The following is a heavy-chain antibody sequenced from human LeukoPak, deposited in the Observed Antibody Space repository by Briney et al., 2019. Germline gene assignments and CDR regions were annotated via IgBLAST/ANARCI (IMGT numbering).Heavy chain of an antibody. J-gene: IGHJ3*02. Sequence: PGGSLRLSCAASGFTFSSYSMNWVRQAPGKGLEWVSYISSSSSTIYYADSVKGRFTISRDNAKNSLYLQMNSLRAEDTAVYYCARDQPLLSGAFDIWGQGTMVTVSS. CDR3: ARDQPLLSGAFDI. CDR2: ISSSSSTI. CDR1: GFTFSSYS. D-gene: IGHD2/OR15-2a*01. V-gene: IGHV3-48*04.